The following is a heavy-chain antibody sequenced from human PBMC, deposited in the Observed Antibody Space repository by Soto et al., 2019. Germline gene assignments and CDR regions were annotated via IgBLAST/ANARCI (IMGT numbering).Heavy chain of an antibody. Sequence: QVQLQESGPGLVQASQTLSLTCTVSGGPITTGGHFWSWIRRSPGKGLEWIGYIYYSGTTHYNPSLQSRLTISIDTSKKQFSLNLSSVTAAETAGYYFARAVSGSYRVSWGQGTLVTVSS. CDR2: IYYSGTT. J-gene: IGHJ4*02. CDR1: GGPITTGGHF. D-gene: IGHD1-26*01. V-gene: IGHV4-31*03. CDR3: ARAVSGSYRVS.